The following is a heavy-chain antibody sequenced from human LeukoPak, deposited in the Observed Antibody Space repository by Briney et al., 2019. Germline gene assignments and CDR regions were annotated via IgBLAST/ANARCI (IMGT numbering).Heavy chain of an antibody. V-gene: IGHV4-59*08. CDR1: DGSITPYY. CDR3: ARQQWDSNSGDDY. D-gene: IGHD6-6*01. J-gene: IGHJ4*02. CDR2: IQGGGSA. Sequence: SETLSLTCDVSDGSITPYYWNWIRQTPGKGLEWIGFIQGGGSAYYNPSLKSRLSILVDMSKNQVSLRLNSVTAADTAVYYCARQQWDSNSGDDYWGQGTLVTVSS.